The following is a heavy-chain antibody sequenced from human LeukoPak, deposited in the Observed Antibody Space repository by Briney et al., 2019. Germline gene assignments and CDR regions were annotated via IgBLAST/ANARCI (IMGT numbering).Heavy chain of an antibody. CDR1: GFTFSSCG. Sequence: PGGSLRLSCAASGFTFSSCGFNCVRHAPGKGLEWVSSIGPTGTDRYYADSVRGRFTISRDNAKNSMYLQMDSLRDEDTAVYYCATETIGRHYDYWGQGTLLTVSS. J-gene: IGHJ4*02. V-gene: IGHV3-21*01. CDR2: IGPTGTDR. CDR3: ATETIGRHYDY. D-gene: IGHD1-14*01.